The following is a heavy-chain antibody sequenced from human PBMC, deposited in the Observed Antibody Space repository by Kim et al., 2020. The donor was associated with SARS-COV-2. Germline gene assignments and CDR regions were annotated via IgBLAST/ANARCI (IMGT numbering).Heavy chain of an antibody. J-gene: IGHJ5*02. D-gene: IGHD2-15*01. V-gene: IGHV3-23*01. Sequence: GGSLSLSCAASGFTFSTYDMNWVRQAPGKGLEWVSTITDSGDKTYYATSVNGRFTISRDNSKNTLYLQMNSLGADDTAIYYCAPRRWPDPLGPGALVTVS. CDR1: GFTFSTYD. CDR3: APRRWPDP. CDR2: ITDSGDKT.